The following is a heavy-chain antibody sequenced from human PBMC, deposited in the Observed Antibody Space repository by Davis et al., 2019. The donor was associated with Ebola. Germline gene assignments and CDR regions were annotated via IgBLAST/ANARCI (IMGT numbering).Heavy chain of an antibody. CDR3: ARVGPGTLPLPGYPNWFDP. D-gene: IGHD6-13*01. Sequence: PSETLSLTCTVSGGSISSGDYYWSWIRQPPGKGLEWIGYIYYSGSTNYNPSLKSRVTISVDTSKNQFSLKLSSVTAADTAVYYCARVGPGTLPLPGYPNWFDPWGQGTLVTVSS. CDR1: GGSISSGDYY. J-gene: IGHJ5*02. V-gene: IGHV4-30-4*01. CDR2: IYYSGST.